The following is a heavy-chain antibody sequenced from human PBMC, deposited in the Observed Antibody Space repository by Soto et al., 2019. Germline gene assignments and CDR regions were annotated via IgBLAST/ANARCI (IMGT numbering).Heavy chain of an antibody. CDR1: GYSVSSSDYY. CDR2: MLYSGLT. V-gene: IGHV4-39*01. D-gene: IGHD2-15*01. J-gene: IGHJ6*02. Sequence: SETLSLTCSVSGYSVSSSDYYWAWIRQPPGKGLEWIGSMLYSGLTYYNPSLKSRVTLSVDTSKNQFSVRLNSVTASDTAVYYCAPLSVSLSGPYGIRVWGQGTTVTVSS. CDR3: APLSVSLSGPYGIRV.